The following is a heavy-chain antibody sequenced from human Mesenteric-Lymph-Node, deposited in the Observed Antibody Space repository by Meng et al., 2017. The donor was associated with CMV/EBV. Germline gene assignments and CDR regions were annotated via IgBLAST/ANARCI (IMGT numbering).Heavy chain of an antibody. CDR1: GYTFTSYG. Sequence: KASGYTFTSYGISWVRQAPGQGLEWMGWISAYNGNTNYAQKLQGRVTMTTDTSTSTAYMELRSLRSDDTAVYYCASAPHYGDKGRYDYWGQGTLVTVSS. D-gene: IGHD4-23*01. J-gene: IGHJ4*02. CDR3: ASAPHYGDKGRYDY. V-gene: IGHV1-18*04. CDR2: ISAYNGNT.